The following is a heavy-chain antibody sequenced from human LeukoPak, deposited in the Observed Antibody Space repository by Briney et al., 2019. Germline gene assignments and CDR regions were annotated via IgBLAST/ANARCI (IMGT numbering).Heavy chain of an antibody. J-gene: IGHJ5*02. Sequence: SETLSLTCTVSGGSISSYYWSWIRQPPGKGLEWIGYIYYSGSTNYNPSLKSRVTISVDTSKTQFSLKLSSVTAADTAVYYCARGHDFWSGEPPYNWFDPWGQGTLVTVSS. CDR3: ARGHDFWSGEPPYNWFDP. CDR2: IYYSGST. D-gene: IGHD3-3*01. CDR1: GGSISSYY. V-gene: IGHV4-59*01.